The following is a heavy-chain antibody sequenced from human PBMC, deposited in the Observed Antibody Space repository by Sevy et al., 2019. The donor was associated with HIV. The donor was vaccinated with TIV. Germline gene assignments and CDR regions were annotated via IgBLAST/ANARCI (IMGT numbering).Heavy chain of an antibody. D-gene: IGHD4-4*01. CDR1: GFTFSDYR. V-gene: IGHV3-33*08. Sequence: GGSLRLSCAASGFTFSDYRFHWVRQAPGKGLEWVARIWYDGSDTYYGESVKGRFTISRDNSKNTVDLQMNSLRVEDTAVYYCARDVDSNYDGIDAWGQGTTVTVSS. CDR2: IWYDGSDT. CDR3: ARDVDSNYDGIDA. J-gene: IGHJ6*02.